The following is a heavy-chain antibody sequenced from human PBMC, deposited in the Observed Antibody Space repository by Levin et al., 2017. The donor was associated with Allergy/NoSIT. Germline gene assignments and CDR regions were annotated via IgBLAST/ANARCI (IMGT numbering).Heavy chain of an antibody. Sequence: SETLSLTCTVSGGSVRSGSYYWSWIRQPPGKGLEWIGYIYYSGSINHNPSLKSRVTMSVDTSNNQFSLKLSSVTAADTAVYYCAREPNAVDIWGQGTMVPVSS. V-gene: IGHV4-61*01. CDR3: AREPNAVDI. CDR1: GGSVRSGSYY. CDR2: IYYSGSI. J-gene: IGHJ3*02.